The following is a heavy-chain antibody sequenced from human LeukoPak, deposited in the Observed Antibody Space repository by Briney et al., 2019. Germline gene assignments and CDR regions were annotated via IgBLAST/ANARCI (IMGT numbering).Heavy chain of an antibody. Sequence: SETLSLTCTVSGGSISTYHWSWIRRPPGKGLEWIAYIHDSGPTNYNPSLKSRITISVDTSKNQFSLKLSSVTAADTAVYYCARHDAGIAARPFDNWGQGTRVTVSS. CDR3: ARHDAGIAARPFDN. D-gene: IGHD6-6*01. CDR1: GGSISTYH. CDR2: IHDSGPT. J-gene: IGHJ4*02. V-gene: IGHV4-59*08.